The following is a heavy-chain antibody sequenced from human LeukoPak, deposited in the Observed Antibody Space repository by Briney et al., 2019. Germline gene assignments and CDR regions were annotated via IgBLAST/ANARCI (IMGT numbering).Heavy chain of an antibody. Sequence: GASVKVSCKASGGTFSSYAISWVRQAPGQGLEWMGGIIPILGTANYAQKFQGRVTITADKSTSTAYMELSSLRSEDTAVYYCARDSSGFFRGYYYMDVWGKGTTVTVSS. D-gene: IGHD6-19*01. CDR1: GGTFSSYA. CDR2: IIPILGTA. CDR3: ARDSSGFFRGYYYMDV. V-gene: IGHV1-69*10. J-gene: IGHJ6*03.